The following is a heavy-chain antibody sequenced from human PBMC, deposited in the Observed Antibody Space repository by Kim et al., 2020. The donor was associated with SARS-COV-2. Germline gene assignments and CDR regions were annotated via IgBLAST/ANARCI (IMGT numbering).Heavy chain of an antibody. V-gene: IGHV3-30*03. D-gene: IGHD2-2*01. CDR3: ARDKGTSHCCIDP. Sequence: YADSVGGRFTISRDKSNNLLYLQVNSLSKEDTAVYFCARDKGTSHCCIDPWGQGSLVTVSS. J-gene: IGHJ5*02.